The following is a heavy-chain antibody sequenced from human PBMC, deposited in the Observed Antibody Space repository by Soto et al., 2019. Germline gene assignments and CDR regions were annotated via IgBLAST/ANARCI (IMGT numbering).Heavy chain of an antibody. CDR1: GYTFTSYD. CDR3: ARVVACSGGSCYSGLRDSDHGMDV. V-gene: IGHV1-8*01. J-gene: IGHJ6*02. Sequence: ASLKVSCKASGYTFTSYDIXWVRQATGQGLEWMGWMNPNSGNTGYAQKFQGRVTMTRNTSISTAYMELSSLRSEDTAVYYCARVVACSGGSCYSGLRDSDHGMDVWGQGTTVTVSS. D-gene: IGHD2-15*01. CDR2: MNPNSGNT.